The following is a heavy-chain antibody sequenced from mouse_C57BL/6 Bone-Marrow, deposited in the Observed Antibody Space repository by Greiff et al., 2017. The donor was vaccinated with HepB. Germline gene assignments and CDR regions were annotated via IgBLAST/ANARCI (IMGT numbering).Heavy chain of an antibody. V-gene: IGHV14-4*01. D-gene: IGHD2-4*01. CDR3: TTIYYDCHWYFDV. J-gene: IGHJ1*03. CDR1: GFNIKDDY. CDR2: IDPENGDT. Sequence: EVQVVESGAELVRPGASVKLSCTASGFNIKDDYMHWVKQRPEQGLEWIGWIDPENGDTEYASKFQGKATITADTSSNTAYLQLSSLTSEDTAVYYCTTIYYDCHWYFDVWGTGTTVTVSS.